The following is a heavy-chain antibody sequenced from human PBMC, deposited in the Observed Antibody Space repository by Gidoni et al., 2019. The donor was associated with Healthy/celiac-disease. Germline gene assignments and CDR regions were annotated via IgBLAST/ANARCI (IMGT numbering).Heavy chain of an antibody. V-gene: IGHV5-10-1*03. D-gene: IGHD3-16*02. Sequence: EVQLVQSGAEVKKPGESLRISCKGSGYSFTSYWISWVRQMPGKGLEWMGRIDPSDSYTNYRPSFQGHVTISADKSISTAYLQWSSLKASDTAMYYCARQGEVVGELSGNWFDPWGQGTLVTVSS. CDR1: GYSFTSYW. CDR2: IDPSDSYT. CDR3: ARQGEVVGELSGNWFDP. J-gene: IGHJ5*02.